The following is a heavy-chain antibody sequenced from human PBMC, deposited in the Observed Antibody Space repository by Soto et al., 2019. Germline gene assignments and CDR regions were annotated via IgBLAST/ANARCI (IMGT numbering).Heavy chain of an antibody. D-gene: IGHD1-26*01. CDR3: AKAGGSYYDYYYGMDV. Sequence: GGSLRLSCAASGFTFSSYAMHWVRQAPGKGLEWVAVISYDGSNKYYADSVKGRFTISRDNSKNTLYLQMNSLRAEDTAVYYCAKAGGSYYDYYYGMDVWGQGTTVTVSS. V-gene: IGHV3-30-3*01. CDR1: GFTFSSYA. CDR2: ISYDGSNK. J-gene: IGHJ6*02.